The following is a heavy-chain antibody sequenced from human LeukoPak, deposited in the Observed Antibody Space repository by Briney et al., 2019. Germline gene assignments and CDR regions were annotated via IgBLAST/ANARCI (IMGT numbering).Heavy chain of an antibody. CDR3: ARAPGTGEGYYDSSGYYYYYYYYYMDV. J-gene: IGHJ6*03. Sequence: PSETLSLTCTVSGGSMNINNYYWAWIRQPPGKGLEWLGSIYYTGTTYYNPSLNHRVTISVDTSKNQFSLKLSSVTAADTAVYYCARAPGTGEGYYDSSGYYYYYYYYYMDVWGKGTTVTVSS. CDR2: IYYTGTT. D-gene: IGHD3-22*01. V-gene: IGHV4-39*07. CDR1: GGSMNINNYY.